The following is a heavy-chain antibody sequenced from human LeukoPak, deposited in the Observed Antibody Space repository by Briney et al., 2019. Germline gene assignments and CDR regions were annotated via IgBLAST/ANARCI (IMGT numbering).Heavy chain of an antibody. CDR1: GFTFSSYS. CDR2: ISSSSSYI. J-gene: IGHJ4*02. Sequence: GGSLRLSCSASGFTFSSYSMNWVRQAPGKGLEWVSSISSSSSYIYYADSVKGRFTISRDNAKNSLYPQMNSLRAEDTAVYYCARGDYYDSSGYDYYFDYWGQGTLVTASS. V-gene: IGHV3-21*01. CDR3: ARGDYYDSSGYDYYFDY. D-gene: IGHD3-22*01.